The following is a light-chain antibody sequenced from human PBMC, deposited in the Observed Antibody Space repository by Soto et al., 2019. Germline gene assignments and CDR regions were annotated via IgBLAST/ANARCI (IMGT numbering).Light chain of an antibody. V-gene: IGLV2-14*03. J-gene: IGLJ1*01. CDR2: DVT. CDR3: CSYAGSATRLYV. CDR1: STDVGGYNY. Sequence: QSVLTQPASVSGSPGQSITLSCPGTSTDVGGYNYVSWYQQHPGKAPKLMIYDVTNRPSGVSWRFSGSKSGNTASLAISGLQAEDEADYYCCSYAGSATRLYVFGTGTKVTVL.